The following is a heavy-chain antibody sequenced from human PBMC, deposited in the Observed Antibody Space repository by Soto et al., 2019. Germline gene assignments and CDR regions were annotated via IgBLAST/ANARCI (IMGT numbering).Heavy chain of an antibody. V-gene: IGHV4-34*01. D-gene: IGHD2-2*01. J-gene: IGHJ3*02. CDR3: ARVGYCSSTSCPPADAFDI. CDR1: GGSFSGYY. Sequence: PSETLSLTCAVYGGSFSGYYWSWIRQPPGKGLEWIGEINHSGSTNYNPSLKSRVTISVDTSKNQFSLKLSSVTAADTAVYYCARVGYCSSTSCPPADAFDIWGQGTMVTVSS. CDR2: INHSGST.